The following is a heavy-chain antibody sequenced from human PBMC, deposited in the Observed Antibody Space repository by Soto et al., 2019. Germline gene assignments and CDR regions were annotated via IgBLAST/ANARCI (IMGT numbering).Heavy chain of an antibody. Sequence: KPSETLSLTCTVSGGSISSSSYYWGWIRQPPGKGLEWIGSIYYSGSTYYNPSLKSRVTISVDTSKNQFSLKLSSVTAADTAVYYCAVDARTNGVCYDWGQGTLVTVSS. CDR3: AVDARTNGVCYD. V-gene: IGHV4-39*01. CDR1: GGSISSSSYY. CDR2: IYYSGST. D-gene: IGHD2-8*01. J-gene: IGHJ4*02.